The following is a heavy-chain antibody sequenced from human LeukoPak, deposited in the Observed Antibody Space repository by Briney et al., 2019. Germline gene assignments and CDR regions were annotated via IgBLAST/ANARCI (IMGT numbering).Heavy chain of an antibody. D-gene: IGHD3-22*01. CDR3: ARAADSSGYGPFDY. V-gene: IGHV3-33*08. CDR1: GFTFSSYS. Sequence: GGSLRLSCAASGFTFSSYSMNWVRQAPGKGLEWVAVIRYDGSNKYYADSVKGRFTISRDNSKNTLYLQMNSLRAEDTAVYYCARAADSSGYGPFDYWGQGTLVTVSS. CDR2: IRYDGSNK. J-gene: IGHJ4*02.